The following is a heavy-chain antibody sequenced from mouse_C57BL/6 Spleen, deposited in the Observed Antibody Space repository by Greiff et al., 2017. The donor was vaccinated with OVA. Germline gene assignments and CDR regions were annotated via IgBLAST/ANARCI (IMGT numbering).Heavy chain of an antibody. V-gene: IGHV1-85*01. D-gene: IGHD2-5*01. CDR3: ARSAYSNYDYAMDY. CDR1: GYTFTSYD. J-gene: IGHJ4*01. CDR2: IYPRDGST. Sequence: QVQLKQSGPELVKPGASVKLSCKASGYTFTSYDITWVKQRPGQGLEWIGRIYPRDGSTKYNEKFKGKATLTVDTASSTAYMELHSLTSEDSAVYFCARSAYSNYDYAMDYWGQGTSVTVSS.